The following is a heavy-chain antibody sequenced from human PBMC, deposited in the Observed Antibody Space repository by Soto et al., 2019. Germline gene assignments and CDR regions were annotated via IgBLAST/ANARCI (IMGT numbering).Heavy chain of an antibody. CDR2: IYYSGST. Sequence: ASETLSLTCTVSGGSISSYYWSWIRQPPGKGLEWIGYIYYSGSTNYNPSLKSRVTISVDASKNQFSLKLSSVTAADTAVYYCARHSSGWFDYWGQGTLVTVSS. D-gene: IGHD6-19*01. CDR1: GGSISSYY. V-gene: IGHV4-59*08. CDR3: ARHSSGWFDY. J-gene: IGHJ4*02.